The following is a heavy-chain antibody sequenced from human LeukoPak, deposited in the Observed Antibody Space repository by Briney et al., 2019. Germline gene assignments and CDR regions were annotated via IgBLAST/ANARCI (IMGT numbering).Heavy chain of an antibody. V-gene: IGHV3-53*01. CDR1: GFTVSSNY. CDR3: AKSSSGWVRWGYFDY. Sequence: GGSLRLSCAASGFTVSSNYMIWVRQAPGKGLEWVSVIYSGGSTYYADSVKGRFTISRDNSKNTLYLQMNSLRAEDTAVYYCAKSSSGWVRWGYFDYWGQGTLVTVSS. J-gene: IGHJ4*02. D-gene: IGHD6-19*01. CDR2: IYSGGST.